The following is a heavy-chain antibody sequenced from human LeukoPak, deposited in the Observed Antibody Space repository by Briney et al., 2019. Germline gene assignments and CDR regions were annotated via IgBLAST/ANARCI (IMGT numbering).Heavy chain of an antibody. D-gene: IGHD6-13*01. J-gene: IGHJ6*02. CDR2: INHSGST. CDR1: GGSFSGYY. Sequence: SETLSLTCAVYGGSFSGYYWTWIRQPPGKGLEWIGEINHSGSTNYNPSLKSRVTISVDTSKNQFSLKLSSVTAADTAVYYCARQDPNSSRSWGVWGQGTTVTVSS. V-gene: IGHV4-34*01. CDR3: ARQDPNSSRSWGV.